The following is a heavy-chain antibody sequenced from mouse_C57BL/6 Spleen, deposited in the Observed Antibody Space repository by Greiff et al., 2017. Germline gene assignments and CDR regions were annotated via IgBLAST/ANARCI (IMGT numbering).Heavy chain of an antibody. CDR3: ARRTGDYFDY. V-gene: IGHV1-61*01. J-gene: IGHJ2*01. CDR2: IYPSDSET. CDR1: GYTFTSYW. Sequence: VQLQQSGAELVRPGSSVKLSCKASGYTFTSYWMDWVKQRPGQGLEWIGNIYPSDSETHYNQKFKDKATLTVDKSSSTAYMQLSSLTSEDSAVYYCARRTGDYFDYWGQGTTLTVSS.